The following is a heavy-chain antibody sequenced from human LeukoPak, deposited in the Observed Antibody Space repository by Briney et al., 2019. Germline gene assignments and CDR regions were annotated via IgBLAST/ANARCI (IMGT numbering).Heavy chain of an antibody. V-gene: IGHV3-23*01. D-gene: IGHD6-13*01. Sequence: PGGSLRLSCAASGFTFSKYAMNWVRQAPGKGLGWVSTITSGENTYYADSVKGRFTISRDNSKNTLYLQMNSLRAEDTAVYYCAKRLSSSSTWYYFDYWGQGTLVTVSS. J-gene: IGHJ4*02. CDR1: GFTFSKYA. CDR3: AKRLSSSSTWYYFDY. CDR2: ITSGENT.